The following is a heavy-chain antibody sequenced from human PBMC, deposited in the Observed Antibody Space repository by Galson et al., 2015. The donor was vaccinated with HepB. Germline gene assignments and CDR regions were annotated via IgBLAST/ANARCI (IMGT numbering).Heavy chain of an antibody. J-gene: IGHJ4*02. D-gene: IGHD6-13*01. Sequence: SLRLSCAASGFTFSSYAMHWVRQAPGKGLEWVAIISYDGSNKYYADSVKGRFTISRDNSKNTLYLQMNSLRPEDTAVYYCARDGYSSTGVGDYWGQGTLVTVSS. CDR3: ARDGYSSTGVGDY. CDR1: GFTFSSYA. CDR2: ISYDGSNK. V-gene: IGHV3-30-3*01.